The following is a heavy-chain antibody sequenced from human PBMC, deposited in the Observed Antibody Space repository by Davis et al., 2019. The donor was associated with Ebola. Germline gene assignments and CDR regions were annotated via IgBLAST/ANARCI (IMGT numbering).Heavy chain of an antibody. CDR2: IRSKAYGGTT. Sequence: PGGSLRLSCTASGFTFGDYAMSWFRQAPGKGLEWVGFIRSKAYGGTTEYAASVKGRFTISRDDSKSIAYLQMNSLRAEDTAVYYCAKDHPTPHYYDSSGYYWWGQGTLVTVSS. V-gene: IGHV3-49*03. CDR3: AKDHPTPHYYDSSGYYW. J-gene: IGHJ4*02. D-gene: IGHD3-22*01. CDR1: GFTFGDYA.